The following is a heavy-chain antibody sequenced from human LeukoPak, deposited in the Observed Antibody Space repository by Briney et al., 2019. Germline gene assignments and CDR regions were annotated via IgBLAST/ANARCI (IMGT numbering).Heavy chain of an antibody. J-gene: IGHJ6*03. CDR3: ARDRPARPYYYYMDV. CDR2: ISYDGSNK. Sequence: PGGSLRLSCAASGFTFSSYAMHWVRQAPGKGLEWVAVISYDGSNKYYADSVKGRFTISRDNSKNTLYLQMNSLRAEDTAVYYCARDRPARPYYYYMDVWGKGTTVTVSS. D-gene: IGHD6-6*01. CDR1: GFTFSSYA. V-gene: IGHV3-30-3*01.